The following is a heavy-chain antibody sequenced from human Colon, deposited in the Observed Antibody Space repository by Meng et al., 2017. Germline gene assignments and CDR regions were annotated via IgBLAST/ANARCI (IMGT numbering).Heavy chain of an antibody. CDR1: GFTFSDYS. J-gene: IGHJ4*02. V-gene: IGHV3-11*01. CDR3: ASGKSGFDY. Sequence: VQLVGLGGGLVKPGASLILACAASGFTFSDYSTSWIRQAPGKGLEWVSYIDSDSTTYYADSVKGRFTISRDNAKKSLYLQMSSLRVEDTAVYYCASGKSGFDYWGQGALVTVSS. CDR2: IDSDSTT. D-gene: IGHD2-8*02.